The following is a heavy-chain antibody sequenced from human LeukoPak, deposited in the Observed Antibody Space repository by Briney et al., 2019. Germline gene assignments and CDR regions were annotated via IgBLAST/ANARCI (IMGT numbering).Heavy chain of an antibody. D-gene: IGHD2-15*01. CDR3: ARGATPSWFDP. J-gene: IGHJ5*02. Sequence: GGSLRLSCAASGFTFSDHYMDWVRQAPGKGVEWVGRSRNKANSYTTEYAASVKGRFTISRDESKNSLFLEMNSLKTEDTAVYYCARGATPSWFDPWGQGTLVTVSS. V-gene: IGHV3-72*01. CDR2: SRNKANSYTT. CDR1: GFTFSDHY.